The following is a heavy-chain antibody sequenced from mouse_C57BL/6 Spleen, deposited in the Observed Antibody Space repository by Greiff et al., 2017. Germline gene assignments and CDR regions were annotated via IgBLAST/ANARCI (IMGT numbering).Heavy chain of an antibody. Sequence: EVMLVESGEGLVKPGGSLKLSCAASGFTFSSYAMSWVRQTPEKRLEWVAYISSGGDYIYYADTVKGRFTISRDNARNTLYLQMSSLKSEDTAMYYCTRGITTVVEKGFAYWGQGTLVTVSA. CDR3: TRGITTVVEKGFAY. CDR2: ISSGGDYI. CDR1: GFTFSSYA. D-gene: IGHD1-1*01. V-gene: IGHV5-9-1*02. J-gene: IGHJ3*01.